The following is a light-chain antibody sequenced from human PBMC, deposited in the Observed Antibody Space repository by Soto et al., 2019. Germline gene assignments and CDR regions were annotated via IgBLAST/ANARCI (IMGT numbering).Light chain of an antibody. Sequence: EIVLTQSPGTLSLSPGARATLSCRASQSVSSPYLAWYQQKPGQAPRLLIYGASSRATGIPDRFSGSGSGTDFTLTISRLEPEDFAVYYCQRYDISPFPFGQGTKLEIK. CDR3: QRYDISPFP. CDR1: QSVSSPY. V-gene: IGKV3-20*01. J-gene: IGKJ2*01. CDR2: GAS.